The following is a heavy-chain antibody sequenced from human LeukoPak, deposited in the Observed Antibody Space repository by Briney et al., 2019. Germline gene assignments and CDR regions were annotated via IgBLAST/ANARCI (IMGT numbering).Heavy chain of an antibody. J-gene: IGHJ1*01. CDR2: VNPNVGGA. Sequence: ASVTVSCKASGYKFTSYYIHWVRQAPGQGLEWMGMVNPNVGGANYAHKFQGRATMTRDMSTSTVYMELSRLRSEDTAVYYCAKDHRQPPHVTEYFKNGPRDTRVSVS. D-gene: IGHD2-2*01. V-gene: IGHV1-46*01. CDR1: GYKFTSYY. CDR3: AKDHRQPPHVTEYFKN.